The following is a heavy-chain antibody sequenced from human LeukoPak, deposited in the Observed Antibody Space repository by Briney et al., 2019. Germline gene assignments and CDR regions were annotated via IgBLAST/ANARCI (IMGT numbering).Heavy chain of an antibody. CDR1: GFTVSSNY. CDR2: ICSGGST. D-gene: IGHD2-21*02. J-gene: IGHJ3*02. Sequence: GGSLRLFCAASGFTVSSNYMSWVRQAPGKGLEWVSVICSGGSTYYADSVKGRFTISRDNSKNTLYLQMNSLRAEDTAVYYCARDNPADCGGDCYSRVDAFDIWGQGTMVTVSS. V-gene: IGHV3-53*01. CDR3: ARDNPADCGGDCYSRVDAFDI.